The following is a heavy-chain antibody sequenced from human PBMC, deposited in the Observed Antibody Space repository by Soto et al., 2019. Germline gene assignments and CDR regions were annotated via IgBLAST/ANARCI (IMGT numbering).Heavy chain of an antibody. V-gene: IGHV1-46*01. CDR1: GYTFIRFH. J-gene: IGHJ6*02. D-gene: IGHD1-1*01. CDR3: AREEIGNYYGMDV. CDR2: INPRAITT. Sequence: ASVKVSCTASGYTFIRFHMHWVRQAPGQGLEWLGVINPRAITTTYAQKFQGRVTMTWDTSTSTVYMDLSGLRSEDTALYYCAREEIGNYYGMDVWGQGTTVTVSS.